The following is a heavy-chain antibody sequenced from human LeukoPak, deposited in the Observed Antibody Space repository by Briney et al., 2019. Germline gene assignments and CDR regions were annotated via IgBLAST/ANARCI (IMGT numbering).Heavy chain of an antibody. CDR3: ARDGSYYDSSGSYYYFDY. J-gene: IGHJ4*02. D-gene: IGHD3-22*01. V-gene: IGHV3-53*01. CDR2: IYSGGST. CDR1: GFTVSSNY. Sequence: SGGSLRLSCAASGFTVSSNYMSWVRQAPGKGLEWVSVIYSGGSTYYAYSVKGRFPISRDNSKNTLYLQMNSLRAEDTAVYYCARDGSYYDSSGSYYYFDYWGQRTLVTVSS.